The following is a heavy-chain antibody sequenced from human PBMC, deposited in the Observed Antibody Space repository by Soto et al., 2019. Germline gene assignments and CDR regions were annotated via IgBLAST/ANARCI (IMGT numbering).Heavy chain of an antibody. J-gene: IGHJ4*02. CDR3: ANLRYFDWLDY. Sequence: GGSLRLSCAASGFTFSSYAMSWVRQAPGKGLEWVSAISGSGGSTYYADSVKGRFTISRDNSKNTLYLQMNSLRAEDKAVYYCANLRYFDWLDYWGQGTLVTVSS. D-gene: IGHD3-9*01. V-gene: IGHV3-23*01. CDR2: ISGSGGST. CDR1: GFTFSSYA.